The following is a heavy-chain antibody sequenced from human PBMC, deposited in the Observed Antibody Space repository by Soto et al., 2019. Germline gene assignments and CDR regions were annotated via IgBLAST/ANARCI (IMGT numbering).Heavy chain of an antibody. D-gene: IGHD3-9*01. CDR3: ARVPFVRYFDWLDP. CDR2: MHHTQGT. Sequence: SETLSLTFSFSGSSISSYYWTWVRQPPGGGLEWIGYMHHTQGTNDNPSLRGRVHMSIDTSMNQFSLRLTSVTAADTAVYYCARVPFVRYFDWLDPWGHGPLVTVS. CDR1: GSSISSYY. J-gene: IGHJ5*02. V-gene: IGHV4-59*01.